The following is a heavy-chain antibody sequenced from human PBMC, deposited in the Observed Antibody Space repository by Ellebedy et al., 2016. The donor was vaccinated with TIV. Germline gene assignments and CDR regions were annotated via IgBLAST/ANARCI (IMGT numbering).Heavy chain of an antibody. D-gene: IGHD3-9*01. V-gene: IGHV3-23*01. Sequence: GGSLRLSXAASGFTFSSYAMSWVRQAPGKGLEWVSAISGSGGSTYYADSVKGRFTISRDNSKNTLYLQMNSLRAEDTAVYYCRSTLSGPLTGYVRAGPHDAFDIWGQGTMVTVSS. CDR3: RSTLSGPLTGYVRAGPHDAFDI. CDR1: GFTFSSYA. J-gene: IGHJ3*02. CDR2: ISGSGGST.